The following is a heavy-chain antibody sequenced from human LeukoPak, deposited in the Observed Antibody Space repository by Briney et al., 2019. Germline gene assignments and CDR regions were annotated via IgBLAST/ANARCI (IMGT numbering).Heavy chain of an antibody. Sequence: LGGSLRLSCAASGFIFSDYNMHWVRQVPGKGLEWVSIISGDGGRTSYADSVKGRVTISRDNSKNSLYLQMNSLRTEDTAFYYCAKDVSGSIDSWGQGTLVTVSS. V-gene: IGHV3-43*02. CDR2: ISGDGGRT. CDR1: GFIFSDYN. J-gene: IGHJ4*02. CDR3: AKDVSGSIDS. D-gene: IGHD5/OR15-5a*01.